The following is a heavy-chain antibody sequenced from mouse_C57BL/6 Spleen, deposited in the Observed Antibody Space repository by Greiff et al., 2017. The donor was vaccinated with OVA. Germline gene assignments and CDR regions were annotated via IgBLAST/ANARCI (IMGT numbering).Heavy chain of an antibody. Sequence: VQLQQSGPELVKPGASVKISCKASGYAFSSSWMNWVKQRPGKGLEWIGRIYPGDGDTNYNGKFKGKATLTADKSSSTAYMQLSSLTSEDSAVYFCARLREGGFDYWGQGTTLTVSS. V-gene: IGHV1-82*01. CDR1: GYAFSSSW. CDR2: IYPGDGDT. J-gene: IGHJ2*01. CDR3: ARLREGGFDY.